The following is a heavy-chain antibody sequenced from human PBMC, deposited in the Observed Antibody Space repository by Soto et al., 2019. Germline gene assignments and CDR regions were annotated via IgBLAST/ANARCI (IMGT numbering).Heavy chain of an antibody. CDR2: INPNSGGT. CDR3: ARDNGPQCIAVAALDYYYYGMDV. J-gene: IGHJ6*02. CDR1: GYTFTGYY. V-gene: IGHV1-2*04. Sequence: GASVKVSCKASGYTFTGYYMHWVRQAPGQGLEWMGWINPNSGGTNHAQKFQGWVTMTRDTSISTAYMELSRLRSDDTAVYYCARDNGPQCIAVAALDYYYYGMDVWGQGTTVTVSS. D-gene: IGHD6-19*01.